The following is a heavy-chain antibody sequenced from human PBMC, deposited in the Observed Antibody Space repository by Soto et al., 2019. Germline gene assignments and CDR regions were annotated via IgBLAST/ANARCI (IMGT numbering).Heavy chain of an antibody. CDR2: IYYSGST. Sequence: SETLSLTCTVSGGSISSYYWSWIRQPPGKGLEWIGYIYYSGSTNYNPSLKSRVTISVDTSKNQFSLKLSSVTAADTAVYYCAREGRYYGSGSYNWFDPWGQGTLVTVS. CDR3: AREGRYYGSGSYNWFDP. CDR1: GGSISSYY. J-gene: IGHJ5*02. V-gene: IGHV4-59*01. D-gene: IGHD3-10*01.